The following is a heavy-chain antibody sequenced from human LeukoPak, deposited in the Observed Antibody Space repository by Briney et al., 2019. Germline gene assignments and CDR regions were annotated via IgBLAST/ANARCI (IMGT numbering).Heavy chain of an antibody. Sequence: SETLSLTCSVSGGSISSYYWSWIRQPPGKGLEWIGYIYYSGSTNYNPSLKSRVTISVDTSKNQFSLKLSPVTAADTAVYYCARGDYYDSSGYYYFDYWGQGTLVTVSS. CDR1: GGSISSYY. J-gene: IGHJ4*02. V-gene: IGHV4-59*01. D-gene: IGHD3-22*01. CDR3: ARGDYYDSSGYYYFDY. CDR2: IYYSGST.